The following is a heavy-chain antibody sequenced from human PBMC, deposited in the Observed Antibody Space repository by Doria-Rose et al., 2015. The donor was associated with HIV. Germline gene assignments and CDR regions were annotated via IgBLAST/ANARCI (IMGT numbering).Heavy chain of an antibody. CDR1: GSTFSAYA. V-gene: IGHV1-3*01. J-gene: IGHJ4*02. CDR3: ARIHSLSSSSLGH. D-gene: IGHD6-13*01. Sequence: CRTSGSTFSAYAIHCVRQAPGQRLEWMGWLNVGNGDTRYSRKFQDRVTITSDTSANTGYMALSSLRSEDTAVYYCARIHSLSSSSLGHWGQGTLGTVSS. CDR2: LNVGNGDT.